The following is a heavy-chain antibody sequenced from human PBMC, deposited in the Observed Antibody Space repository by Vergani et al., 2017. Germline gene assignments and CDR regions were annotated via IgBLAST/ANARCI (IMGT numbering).Heavy chain of an antibody. J-gene: IGHJ6*02. CDR1: GDSISSGDYY. D-gene: IGHD2-2*01. Sequence: QVQLQESGPGLVKSSQTLSLTCTVSGDSISSGDYYWSRIRQPPGKGLGWIGYTYYNGLTYYNLSLKSRVSISDDTSRNQSSLKLTSVTAADTAVYYCARDFGARVYQMLLAGYYGLDVWGQGTTVTVSS. V-gene: IGHV4-30-4*08. CDR3: ARDFGARVYQMLLAGYYGLDV. CDR2: TYYNGLT.